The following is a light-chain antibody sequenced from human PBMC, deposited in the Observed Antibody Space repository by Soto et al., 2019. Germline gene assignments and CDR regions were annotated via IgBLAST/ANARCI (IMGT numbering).Light chain of an antibody. Sequence: SPGTLSLSPGERATLSCRASQSVSNNYLAWYQQKPGQAPRLLIYDASRRATGIPDRFSGSGSGTDFTLSISRLEPEDFAVYYCQQYGSSPTFGQGTRLEIK. CDR1: QSVSNNY. V-gene: IGKV3-20*01. CDR2: DAS. CDR3: QQYGSSPT. J-gene: IGKJ5*01.